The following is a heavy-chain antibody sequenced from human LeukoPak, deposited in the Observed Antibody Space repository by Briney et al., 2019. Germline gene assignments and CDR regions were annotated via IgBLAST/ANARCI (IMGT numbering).Heavy chain of an antibody. CDR1: GFTFSSYG. Sequence: GGSLRLSCAASGFTFSSYGMSWVRQAPGKGLEWVSAISGSGGSTYYADSVKGRFTISRDNSKNTLYLQMNSLRAEDTAVYYCAKDLITMVRGAPIDYWGQGTLVTVSS. D-gene: IGHD3-10*01. J-gene: IGHJ4*02. CDR2: ISGSGGST. CDR3: AKDLITMVRGAPIDY. V-gene: IGHV3-23*01.